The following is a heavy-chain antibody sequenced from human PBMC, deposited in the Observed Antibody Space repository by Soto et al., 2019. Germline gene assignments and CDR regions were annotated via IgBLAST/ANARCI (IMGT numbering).Heavy chain of an antibody. CDR3: ARNPTV. CDR1: SGSISRGGYD. J-gene: IGHJ4*02. V-gene: IGHV4-31*03. CDR2: IYYSGST. Sequence: QVQLQESGPGLVKPSQTLSLTCTVSSGSISRGGYDWSWIRQHPGKGLELIGYIYYSGSTYYNPTITSRVTITVYTSKNRFSLKLSSVTDAATAVYYCARNPTVWGQGTLVTVSS. D-gene: IGHD4-17*01.